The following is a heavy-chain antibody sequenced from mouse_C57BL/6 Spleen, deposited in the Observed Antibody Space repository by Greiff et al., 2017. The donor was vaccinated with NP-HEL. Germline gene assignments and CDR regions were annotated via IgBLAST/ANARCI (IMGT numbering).Heavy chain of an antibody. D-gene: IGHD1-1*01. CDR1: GFSLTSYA. J-gene: IGHJ4*01. V-gene: IGHV2-9-1*01. CDR2: IWTGGGT. CDR3: ASLITTVGYAMDY. Sequence: VQLQESGPGLVAPSQSLSITCTVSGFSLTSYAISWVRQPPGKGLEWLGVIWTGGGTNYNSALKSRLSISKDNSKSQVFLKMNSLQTDDTARYYCASLITTVGYAMDYWGQGTSVTVSS.